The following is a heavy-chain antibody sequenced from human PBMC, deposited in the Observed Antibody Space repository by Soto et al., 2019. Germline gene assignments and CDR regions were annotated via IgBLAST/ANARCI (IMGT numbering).Heavy chain of an antibody. D-gene: IGHD2-21*02. CDR1: GASIRSTDYY. CDR2: VYYTGST. V-gene: IGHV4-30-4*01. CDR3: VRTAREGAVAPHWFDR. Sequence: SETLSLTCTVSGASIRSTDYYWSWIRQAPGKGLEWIGYVYYTGSTYYNPSLMSRLTISVDTSKNQFSLKLTSVTAAETAVYYXVRTAREGAVAPHWFDRWGQGTQVTVSS. J-gene: IGHJ5*02.